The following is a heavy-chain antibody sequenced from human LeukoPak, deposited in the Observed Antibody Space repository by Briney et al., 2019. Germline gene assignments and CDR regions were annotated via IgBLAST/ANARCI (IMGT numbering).Heavy chain of an antibody. CDR1: GFNFNSYW. D-gene: IGHD1-1*01. V-gene: IGHV3-7*01. J-gene: IGHJ4*02. Sequence: GGSLRLSCAASGFNFNSYWMAWVRQAPGKRLEWLTNTNQDGSVTYYVDSVRGRFTVSRDNAKDSLFLQMHSLRVEDTAVYFCSNGIYDNSLWGQGTLVTVSS. CDR3: SNGIYDNSL. CDR2: TNQDGSVT.